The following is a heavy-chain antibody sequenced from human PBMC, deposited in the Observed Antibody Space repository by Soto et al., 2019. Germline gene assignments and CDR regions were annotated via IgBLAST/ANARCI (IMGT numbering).Heavy chain of an antibody. J-gene: IGHJ6*02. CDR3: ASHFTGVRVRGTSPPGGDNYGWDV. D-gene: IGHD3-16*01. Sequence: QVQLVQSGAEVTKPGSSVKVSCKASGGTFSRYTFTWVRQAPGQGLEWMGRIIPILDIPNYAQNFQGRVTITADKTTSTAYMEMSSLTSDDTAVYYCASHFTGVRVRGTSPPGGDNYGWDVWGQGTTVTVSS. CDR1: GGTFSRYT. V-gene: IGHV1-69*02. CDR2: IIPILDIP.